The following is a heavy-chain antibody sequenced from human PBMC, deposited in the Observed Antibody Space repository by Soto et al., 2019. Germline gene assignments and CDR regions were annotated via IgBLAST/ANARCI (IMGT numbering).Heavy chain of an antibody. V-gene: IGHV3-73*01. Sequence: EVLLVDSGGGLVQPGGSLKLSCEASGFVFKDSSIHWVRQASGKGLEWVGRIRDRAYNYATAYAASVKGRFTISRDDSNNKAYLQMDSLKTEDKAISYCTRLISAAQDYWGQGTLVPVSS. D-gene: IGHD3-10*01. J-gene: IGHJ4*02. CDR2: IRDRAYNYAT. CDR1: GFVFKDSS. CDR3: TRLISAAQDY.